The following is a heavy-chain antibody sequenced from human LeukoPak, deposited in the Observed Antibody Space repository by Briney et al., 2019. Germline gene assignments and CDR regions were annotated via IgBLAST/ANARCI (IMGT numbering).Heavy chain of an antibody. CDR3: ARGTGYSYGYYYYGMDV. CDR1: GFTFSSYD. J-gene: IGHJ6*02. Sequence: GGSLRLSCAASGFTFSSYDMHWVRQATGKGLEWVSAIGTAGDTYYPGSVKGRFTISRENAKNSLYLQMNSLRAGDTAVYYCARGTGYSYGYYYYGMDVWGQGTTVTVSS. CDR2: IGTAGDT. V-gene: IGHV3-13*01. D-gene: IGHD5-18*01.